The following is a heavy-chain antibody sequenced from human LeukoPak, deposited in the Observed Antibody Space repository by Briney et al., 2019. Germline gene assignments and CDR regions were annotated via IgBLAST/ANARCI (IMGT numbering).Heavy chain of an antibody. J-gene: IGHJ6*03. V-gene: IGHV3-30*02. Sequence: VESLRLSCVGSGFTFRNYAMHWVRQAPGKGLECVAFISYDGSKKYYVDSVKGRVTISRDDSKRTLYLQMNSLRAEDTAVYYCARERTGYYMAIWGKGTTVTVSS. CDR2: ISYDGSKK. D-gene: IGHD1-14*01. CDR1: GFTFRNYA. CDR3: ARERTGYYMAI.